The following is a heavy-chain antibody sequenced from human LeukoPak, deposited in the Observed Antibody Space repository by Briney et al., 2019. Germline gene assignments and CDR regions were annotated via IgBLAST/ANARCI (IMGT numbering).Heavy chain of an antibody. D-gene: IGHD4-17*01. CDR2: ISGDGGST. CDR3: AKEDEDYGDYRSRYYGMDV. CDR1: EFTFDDYA. J-gene: IGHJ6*02. V-gene: IGHV3-43*02. Sequence: GGSLRLSCAASEFTFDDYAMHWVRQAPGKGLEWVSLISGDGGSTYYADSVKGRFTISRDNSKNSLYLQMNSLRTEDTALYYCAKEDEDYGDYRSRYYGMDVWGQGTTVTVSS.